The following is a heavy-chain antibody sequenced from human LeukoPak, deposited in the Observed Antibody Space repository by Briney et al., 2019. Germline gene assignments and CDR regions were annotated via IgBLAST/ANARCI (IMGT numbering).Heavy chain of an antibody. Sequence: SQTLSLTCTVSGGSISSGSYYWSWVRQPAGKGMEWIGRIYTSGSTNYNPSLQSRVTISVDTSKNQFSLKLRSVTAADTAVYYCARETPYSSGYNYWGQGTLVTVSS. CDR3: ARETPYSSGYNY. CDR1: GGSISSGSYY. CDR2: IYTSGST. V-gene: IGHV4-61*02. J-gene: IGHJ4*02. D-gene: IGHD6-19*01.